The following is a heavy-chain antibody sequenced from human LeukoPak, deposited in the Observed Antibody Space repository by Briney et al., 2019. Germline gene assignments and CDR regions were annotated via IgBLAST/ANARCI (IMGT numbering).Heavy chain of an antibody. CDR3: ARDRGVAAHLDY. V-gene: IGHV3-33*01. CDR2: IWFDGTNK. CDR1: GFTFSNYG. Sequence: QPGRSLRLSCAASGFTFSNYGMHWVRQAPGKGLEWVAVIWFDGTNKYYADSVRGRFTISRDNSKNTLYLQMSSRRAEDTAVYYCARDRGVAAHLDYWGQGALVTVSS. J-gene: IGHJ4*02. D-gene: IGHD5-12*01.